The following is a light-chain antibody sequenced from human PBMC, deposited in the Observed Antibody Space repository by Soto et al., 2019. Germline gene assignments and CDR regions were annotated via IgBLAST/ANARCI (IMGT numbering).Light chain of an antibody. Sequence: QPVLTQSPSASASLGASVKLTCTLSSGHSSYSIAWHQQQSEKGPRYLMKLNSDGSHTKGDGIPDRFSGSSSGAERYLTISSLQSEDEADYYCQTWGSGVRVFGGGTKVTV. V-gene: IGLV4-69*01. J-gene: IGLJ3*02. CDR1: SGHSSYS. CDR3: QTWGSGVRV. CDR2: LNSDGSH.